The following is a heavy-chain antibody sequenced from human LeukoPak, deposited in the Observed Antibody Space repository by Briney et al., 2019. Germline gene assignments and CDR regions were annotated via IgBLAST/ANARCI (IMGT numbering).Heavy chain of an antibody. V-gene: IGHV4-39*07. CDR2: ISHSGSP. CDR3: ARDSIAGYSLSW. CDR1: GGSISSSSYY. D-gene: IGHD3-9*01. Sequence: PSETLSLTCTVSGGSISSSSYYWGWIRQPPGKGLEWIGEISHSGSPNYNPSLKGRLTISVDTAKNQFSLKLSSVTAADTAVYYCARDSIAGYSLSWWGQGTLVTVSS. J-gene: IGHJ4*02.